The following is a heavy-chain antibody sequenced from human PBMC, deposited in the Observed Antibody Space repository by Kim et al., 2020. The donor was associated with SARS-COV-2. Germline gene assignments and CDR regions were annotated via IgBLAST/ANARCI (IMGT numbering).Heavy chain of an antibody. D-gene: IGHD2-2*02. V-gene: IGHV3-30*18. CDR3: AKEGLLLYRPYYFDY. J-gene: IGHJ4*01. Sequence: GGSLRLSCAASGFTFSSYGMHWVRQAPGKGLEWVAVISYDGSNKYYADSVKGRFTISRDNSKNTLYLQMNSLRAEDTAVYYCAKEGLLLYRPYYFDYWG. CDR2: ISYDGSNK. CDR1: GFTFSSYG.